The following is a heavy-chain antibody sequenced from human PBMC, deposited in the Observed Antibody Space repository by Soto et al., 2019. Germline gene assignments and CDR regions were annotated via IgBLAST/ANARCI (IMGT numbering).Heavy chain of an antibody. CDR2: IIPIPGTA. CDR1: GGTFSSYA. J-gene: IGHJ6*02. D-gene: IGHD2-2*01. Sequence: HVQLVQSGAEVKKPGSSVKVSCKASGGTFSSYAISWVRQATGQGLEWMGGIIPIPGTANYAQKFQGRVTITADESTSTAYMELSSLRSEDTAVYYCARSQGSTTSLEIYYYYYYGMDVWGQGTKVTVSS. V-gene: IGHV1-69*01. CDR3: ARSQGSTTSLEIYYYYYYGMDV.